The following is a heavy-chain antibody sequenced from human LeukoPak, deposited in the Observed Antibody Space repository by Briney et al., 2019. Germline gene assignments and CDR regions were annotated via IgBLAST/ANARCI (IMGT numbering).Heavy chain of an antibody. J-gene: IGHJ4*02. CDR2: ISGSGGST. CDR3: AKGSNNCSGGSCWARYFDY. Sequence: PGGSLRLSCAASGFTFSSYAMSWVRQAPGKGLEWVSAISGSGGSTYYADSVKGRFTFSRDNSKNTLYLQMNSLRAEDTAVYYCAKGSNNCSGGSCWARYFDYWGQGTLVTVSS. V-gene: IGHV3-23*01. CDR1: GFTFSSYA. D-gene: IGHD2-15*01.